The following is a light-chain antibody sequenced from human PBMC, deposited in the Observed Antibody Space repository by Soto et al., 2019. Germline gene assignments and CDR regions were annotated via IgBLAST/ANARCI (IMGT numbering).Light chain of an antibody. CDR3: SSYTSNLTLTYV. CDR1: SSDVGGYNY. CDR2: EVS. Sequence: QSVLTQPASVSGSPGQSITISCTGTSSDVGGYNYVSWYQQYPGKAPKLMIYEVSNRPSGVSNRFSGSKSVNTASLTISGLQAEDEADYYCSSYTSNLTLTYVVGKRTKVTVL. J-gene: IGLJ1*01. V-gene: IGLV2-14*01.